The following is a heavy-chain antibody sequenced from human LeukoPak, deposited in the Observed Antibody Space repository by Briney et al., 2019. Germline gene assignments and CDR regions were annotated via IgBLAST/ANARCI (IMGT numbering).Heavy chain of an antibody. D-gene: IGHD6-6*01. CDR2: VYYSGST. V-gene: IGHV4-59*01. Sequence: SETLSLTCTVSGGSISSYYWSWIRQPPGKGLEWIGYVYYSGSTNYNPSLKSRVTISVDTSKNQFSLRLSSVTAADTAVYYCARDFSSSSSVYYYYYMDVWGKGTTVTVSS. J-gene: IGHJ6*03. CDR1: GGSISSYY. CDR3: ARDFSSSSSVYYYYYMDV.